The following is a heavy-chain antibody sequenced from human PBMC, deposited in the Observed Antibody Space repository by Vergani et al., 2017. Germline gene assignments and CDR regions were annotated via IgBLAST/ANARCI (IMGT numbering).Heavy chain of an antibody. CDR1: GFTFSSYE. CDR2: ISSSSSYT. CDR3: ARDRTPPGY. Sequence: EVQLVESGGGLVQPGGSLRLSCAASGFTFSSYEMNWVRQAPGKGLEWVSYISSSSSYTNYADSVKGRFTISRDNAKNSLYLQMNSLRAEDTAVYYCARDRTPPGYWGQGTLVTVSS. V-gene: IGHV3-48*03. J-gene: IGHJ4*02.